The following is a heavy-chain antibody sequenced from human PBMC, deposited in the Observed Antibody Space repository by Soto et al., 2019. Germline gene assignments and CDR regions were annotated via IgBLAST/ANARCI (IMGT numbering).Heavy chain of an antibody. J-gene: IGHJ1*01. CDR3: ARGSNYYDSSGYYRARRGYFHH. CDR1: GGSFSGYY. CDR2: INHSGST. D-gene: IGHD3-22*01. V-gene: IGHV4-34*01. Sequence: QVQLQQWGAGLLKPSETLSLTCAVYGGSFSGYYWSWIRQPPGKGLEWIGEINHSGSTNYNPSLKMRLTISVDTSKNQVSRKLSSVTAADTAVYYCARGSNYYDSSGYYRARRGYFHHWGQGTLVTVSS.